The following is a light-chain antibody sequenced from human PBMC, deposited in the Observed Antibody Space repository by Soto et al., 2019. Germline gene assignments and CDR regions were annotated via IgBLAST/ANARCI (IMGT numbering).Light chain of an antibody. CDR3: QQYNNWPPDRT. CDR1: QSVGSK. J-gene: IGKJ1*01. Sequence: EIVMTQSPATLSVSAGERATLSCRASQSVGSKLAWYQQKPGQAPRLLIYGASTRATGIPARFSGSGSGTEFTLTLSILQSEDFAIYFCQQYNNWPPDRTFGQGTKVEIK. CDR2: GAS. V-gene: IGKV3-15*01.